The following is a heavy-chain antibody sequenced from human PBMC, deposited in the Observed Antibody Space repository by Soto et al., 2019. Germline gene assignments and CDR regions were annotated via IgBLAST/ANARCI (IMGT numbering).Heavy chain of an antibody. J-gene: IGHJ6*02. CDR3: AREGSYGSGSYYSYYGMDV. CDR1: GYTFTSYD. CDR2: MNPNSGNT. Sequence: ASVKVSGKASGYTFTSYDINWVRQATGQGLEWMGWMNPNSGNTGYAQKFQGRVTMTRNTSISTAYMELSSLRSEDTAVYYCAREGSYGSGSYYSYYGMDVWGQGTTVTVSS. V-gene: IGHV1-8*01. D-gene: IGHD3-10*01.